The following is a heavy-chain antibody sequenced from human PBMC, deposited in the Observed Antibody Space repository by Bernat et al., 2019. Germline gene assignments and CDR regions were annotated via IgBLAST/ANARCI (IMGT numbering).Heavy chain of an antibody. D-gene: IGHD6-13*01. CDR1: GYTFTSYD. CDR3: ARGRVSVRPPKYSSSWYGLVY. J-gene: IGHJ4*02. Sequence: QVQLVQSGAEVKKPGASVKVSCKASGYTFTSYDINWLRQATGQGLEWMGWMNPNSGNTGYAQKFQGRVTMTRNTSISTAYMELSSLRSEETAVYYCARGRVSVRPPKYSSSWYGLVYWGQGTLVTVSS. V-gene: IGHV1-8*01. CDR2: MNPNSGNT.